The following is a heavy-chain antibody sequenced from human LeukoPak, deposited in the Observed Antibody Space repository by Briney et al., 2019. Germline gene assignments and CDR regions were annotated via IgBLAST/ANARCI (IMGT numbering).Heavy chain of an antibody. CDR1: GYTFTNYG. V-gene: IGHV1-18*01. D-gene: IGHD3-16*01. CDR3: ARETSQKGAHYMDV. J-gene: IGHJ6*03. CDR2: ISAYNGNT. Sequence: GASVKVSCKASGYTFTNYGISWVRQAPGQGLEWMGWISAYNGNTKYAQKFQGRVTMTTDTSTNTASMELRSLSSDDTAVYYCARETSQKGAHYMDVWGKGTTVTISS.